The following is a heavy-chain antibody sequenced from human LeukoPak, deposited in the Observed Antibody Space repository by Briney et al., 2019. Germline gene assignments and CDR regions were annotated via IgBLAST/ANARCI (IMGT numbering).Heavy chain of an antibody. CDR2: VNPSGDST. Sequence: GASVKVSCKASGYTFIRYYIHWVRQAPGQGLEWMGIVNPSGDSTNYAQKFQGRVTMTRDTSTSTVYMELSSLRSEDTAVYYCARGSEWTNGVSDYWGQGTLVTVSS. J-gene: IGHJ4*02. V-gene: IGHV1-46*01. D-gene: IGHD3-3*01. CDR1: GYTFIRYY. CDR3: ARGSEWTNGVSDY.